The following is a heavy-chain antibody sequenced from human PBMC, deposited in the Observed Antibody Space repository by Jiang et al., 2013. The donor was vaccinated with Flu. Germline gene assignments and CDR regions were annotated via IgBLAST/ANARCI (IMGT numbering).Heavy chain of an antibody. CDR3: ARRVDYYDSSPYGHNWFDP. CDR1: GYRFSDFW. CDR2: IYPGDSDT. J-gene: IGHJ5*02. Sequence: YGAEVKKPGESLKISCKASGYRFSDFWIAWVRQMPGEGLEWVGIIYPGDSDTIYSPSFQGQVIISADKSISTAYLQWSSLKASDSAMYYCARRVDYYDSSPYGHNWFDPWGQGTLVTVSS. D-gene: IGHD3-22*01. V-gene: IGHV5-51*01.